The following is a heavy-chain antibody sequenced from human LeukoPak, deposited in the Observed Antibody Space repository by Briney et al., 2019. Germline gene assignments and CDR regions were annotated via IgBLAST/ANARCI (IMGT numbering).Heavy chain of an antibody. D-gene: IGHD6-13*01. J-gene: IGHJ4*02. Sequence: PGRSLRLSCAASGFSFSSYGMHWVRQAPDKGLEWVAVIWYDGSNEDYADSVKGRFTISRDNSKNTLYLQMNSLRAEDTAVYYCARGLSSTAAGTPKYYFDYWGQGTLVTVSS. CDR1: GFSFSSYG. CDR2: IWYDGSNE. V-gene: IGHV3-33*01. CDR3: ARGLSSTAAGTPKYYFDY.